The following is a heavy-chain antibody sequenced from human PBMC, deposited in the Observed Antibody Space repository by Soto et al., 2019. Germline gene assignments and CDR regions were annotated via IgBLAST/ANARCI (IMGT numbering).Heavy chain of an antibody. CDR2: INVGDDKT. J-gene: IGHJ4*02. CDR3: ARDLWSGQSLDY. Sequence: QVQLVQSGAEVKKPGASVRLSCKVSGKSFDNFAVHWVRQTPGQRPEWMGRINVGDDKTKYSEKFQGRVIVSYDTSATTAYMELRALSSEDTAVYYCARDLWSGQSLDYWGQGTLVTVSS. V-gene: IGHV1-3*01. D-gene: IGHD3-3*01. CDR1: GKSFDNFA.